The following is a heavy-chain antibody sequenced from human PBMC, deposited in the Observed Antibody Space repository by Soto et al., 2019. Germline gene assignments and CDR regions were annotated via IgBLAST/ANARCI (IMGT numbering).Heavy chain of an antibody. CDR2: IYHSGRT. V-gene: IGHV4-39*01. J-gene: IGHJ5*02. CDR1: GGSISRTTYS. Sequence: QLQLQESGPGLVKPSETLSLICTVSGGSISRTTYSWGWIRQPPGKGLEWIGNIYHSGRTSYIPSLRSRVTISVDTSKNQFSLKLTSVTAADTAVYYCATYRAWGQGTLVTVSS. D-gene: IGHD3-16*02. CDR3: ATYRA.